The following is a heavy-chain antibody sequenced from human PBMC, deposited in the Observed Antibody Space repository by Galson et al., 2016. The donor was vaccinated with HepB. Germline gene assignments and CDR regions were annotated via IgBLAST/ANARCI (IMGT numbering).Heavy chain of an antibody. CDR1: GFSFSSSG. Sequence: SLRLSCAASGFSFSSSGMSWVRQTPGRGLEWLSGITGRGDTTHYADSGRGRFTISRDNSKNTLYLYMNSLRAGDTAVYYCGKHGGFDYWGQGALVTVSS. D-gene: IGHD3-16*01. J-gene: IGHJ4*02. CDR3: GKHGGFDY. CDR2: ITGRGDTT. V-gene: IGHV3-23*01.